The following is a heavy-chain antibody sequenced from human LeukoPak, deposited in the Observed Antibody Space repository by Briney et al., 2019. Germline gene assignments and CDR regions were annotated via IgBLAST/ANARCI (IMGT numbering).Heavy chain of an antibody. J-gene: IGHJ4*02. CDR3: ARSRSIFGVVSPLTY. Sequence: PGGPLRLSCAASGFTFSDYYMSWIRQAPGKGLEWVSYISSSGSTIYYADSVKGRFTISRDNAKNSLYLQMNSLRAEDTAVYYCARSRSIFGVVSPLTYWGQGTLVTVSS. CDR2: ISSSGSTI. D-gene: IGHD3-3*01. V-gene: IGHV3-11*01. CDR1: GFTFSDYY.